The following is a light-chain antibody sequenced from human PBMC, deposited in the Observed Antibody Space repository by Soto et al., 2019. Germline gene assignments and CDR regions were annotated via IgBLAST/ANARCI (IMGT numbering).Light chain of an antibody. CDR3: QQRSNSPLT. V-gene: IGKV3-11*01. J-gene: IGKJ4*01. CDR1: QSISSY. CDR2: DAS. Sequence: EVVLTQSPATLSLSPGERATLSCRASQSISSYLAWYQQRPGQAPRLLIYDASNRATGIPARFSGSGSGTDFTPTISSLEPEDFAIYYCQQRSNSPLTFGGGTEVEIK.